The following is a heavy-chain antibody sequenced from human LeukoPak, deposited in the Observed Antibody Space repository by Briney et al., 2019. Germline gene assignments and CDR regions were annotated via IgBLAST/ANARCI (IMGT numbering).Heavy chain of an antibody. CDR3: ARDPGLRFGDLFDP. CDR1: AGSISSYY. J-gene: IGHJ5*02. CDR2: IYYSGST. Sequence: PSETLSLTCTVSAGSISSYYWSWIRQPPGKGLEWIGYIYYSGSTNYNPSLKSRVTISVDTSKNQFSLKLSSVTAADTAVYYCARDPGLRFGDLFDPWGQGTLVTVSS. V-gene: IGHV4-59*01. D-gene: IGHD3-10*01.